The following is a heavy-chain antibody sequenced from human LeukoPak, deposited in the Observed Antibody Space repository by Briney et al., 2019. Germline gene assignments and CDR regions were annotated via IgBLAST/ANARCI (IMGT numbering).Heavy chain of an antibody. CDR2: IIPILGIA. CDR1: GGTFSSYT. J-gene: IGHJ5*02. CDR3: ARDMGRIFAPSWFDP. V-gene: IGHV1-69*04. Sequence: SVKVSCKASGGTFSSYTISWVRQAPGQGLEWMGRIIPILGIANYAQKFQGRVTITADKSTSTAYMELSSLRSEDTAVYYCARDMGRIFAPSWFDPWGQGTLVTVSS. D-gene: IGHD3-3*01.